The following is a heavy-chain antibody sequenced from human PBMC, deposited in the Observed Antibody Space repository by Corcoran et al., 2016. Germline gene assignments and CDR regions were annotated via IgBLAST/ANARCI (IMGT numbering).Heavy chain of an antibody. V-gene: IGHV3-30*18. D-gene: IGHD2-15*01. J-gene: IGHJ4*02. CDR2: ISYDGSNK. CDR1: GFTFSSYG. CDR3: AKDGRYCSGGSCYSYYFDY. Sequence: QVQRVESGGGVVQPGRSLRLSCAASGFTFSSYGMHWVRQAPGKGLEWVAVISYDGSNKYYADSVKGRFTISRDNSKNTLYLQMNSLRAEATALYYCAKDGRYCSGGSCYSYYFDYWGQGSLVTVSS.